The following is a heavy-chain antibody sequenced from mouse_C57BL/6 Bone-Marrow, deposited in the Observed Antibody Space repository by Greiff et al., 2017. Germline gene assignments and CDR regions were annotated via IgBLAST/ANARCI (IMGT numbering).Heavy chain of an antibody. V-gene: IGHV10-3*01. D-gene: IGHD1-2*01. CDR2: IRSKSSNYAT. Sequence: EVLLVESGGGLVQPKGSLNLSCAASGFTFTTYAMHWVRQAPGKGLEWVARIRSKSSNYATYYADSVKDRLTISRDDSQSMLYLQMNNLKTEDTAMYYCVRGGRRFAYWGQGTLVTVSA. CDR3: VRGGRRFAY. J-gene: IGHJ3*01. CDR1: GFTFTTYA.